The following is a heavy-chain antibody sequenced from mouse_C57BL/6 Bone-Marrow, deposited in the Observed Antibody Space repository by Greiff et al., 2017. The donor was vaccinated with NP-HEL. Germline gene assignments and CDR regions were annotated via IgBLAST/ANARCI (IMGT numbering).Heavy chain of an antibody. V-gene: IGHV1-64*01. Sequence: QVQLKQPGAELVKPGASVKLSCKASGYTFTSYWMHWVKQRPGQGLEWIGMIHPNSGSTNYNEKFKSKATLTVDKSSSTAYMQLSSLTSEDSAVYYCARCNYYGSSYLAYWGQGTLVTVSA. CDR1: GYTFTSYW. J-gene: IGHJ3*01. CDR3: ARCNYYGSSYLAY. D-gene: IGHD1-1*01. CDR2: IHPNSGST.